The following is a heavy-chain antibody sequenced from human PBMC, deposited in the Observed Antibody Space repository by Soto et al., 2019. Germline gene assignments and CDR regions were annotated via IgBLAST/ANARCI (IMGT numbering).Heavy chain of an antibody. V-gene: IGHV3-43*01. J-gene: IGHJ4*02. CDR2: ITWDGINI. Sequence: EVQMVESGGGVVQPGGSLRLSCTASGFTFGDYTMHWVRQAPGKGLEWVSLITWDGINIEYADSVRGRFTISRDNSKNSLYLQMNGLRHEDTDFYYCAKDGIAWHWGQGTLLTVSS. D-gene: IGHD2-15*01. CDR1: GFTFGDYT. CDR3: AKDGIAWH.